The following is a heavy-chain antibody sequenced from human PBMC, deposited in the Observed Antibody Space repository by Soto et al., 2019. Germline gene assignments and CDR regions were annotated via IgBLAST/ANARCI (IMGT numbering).Heavy chain of an antibody. CDR3: ARVSGIYYYGMDV. J-gene: IGHJ6*02. D-gene: IGHD3-10*01. Sequence: PSETLSLTCAVYGVSFSGYYWIWLRQPPGKGLEWIGEINHSGSTNYNPSLKSRVTISVDTSKNQFSLKLSSVTAADTAVYYCARVSGIYYYGMDVWGQGTTVTVSS. CDR2: INHSGST. CDR1: GVSFSGYY. V-gene: IGHV4-34*01.